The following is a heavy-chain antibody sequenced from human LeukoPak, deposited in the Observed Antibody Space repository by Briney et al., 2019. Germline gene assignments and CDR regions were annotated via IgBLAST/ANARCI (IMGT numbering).Heavy chain of an antibody. V-gene: IGHV4-30-4*01. CDR2: IYYSGST. D-gene: IGHD4-17*01. Sequence: SQTLSLTCTVSGGSISSGDYYWSWIRQPPGKGLEWIGYIYYSGSTYYNPSLKSRVTISVDTSKNQFSLKLSSVTAADTAVYYCASTRGDYVRGYYFDYWGQGTLVTVSS. J-gene: IGHJ4*02. CDR3: ASTRGDYVRGYYFDY. CDR1: GGSISSGDYY.